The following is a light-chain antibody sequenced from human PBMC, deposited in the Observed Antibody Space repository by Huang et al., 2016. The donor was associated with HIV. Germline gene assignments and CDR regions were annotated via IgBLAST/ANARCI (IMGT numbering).Light chain of an antibody. CDR2: GAS. V-gene: IGKV3-15*01. CDR3: QQYNNWPPIT. J-gene: IGKJ5*01. Sequence: EIVMTQSPVTLYVSPGERATLACRASQRFSSNLPWYHQKPGQAPRFLIYGASTRATGVPARFSGSGSGTEFTLTISSLQSEDFAVYYCQQYNNWPPITFGQGTRLEIK. CDR1: QRFSSN.